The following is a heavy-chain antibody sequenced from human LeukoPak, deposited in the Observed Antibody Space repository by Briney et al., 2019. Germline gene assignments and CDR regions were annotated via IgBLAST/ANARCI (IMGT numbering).Heavy chain of an antibody. CDR3: ARDQILDY. J-gene: IGHJ4*02. V-gene: IGHV1-46*01. CDR1: GYTFTSYY. Sequence: GASVKVSCKASGYTFTSYYMHWVRQAPGQGLEWMGIINPSGGSTSYAQKFQGRVTMTRDTSISTAYMELSRLRSDDTAVYYCARDQILDYWGQGTLVTVSS. CDR2: INPSGGST.